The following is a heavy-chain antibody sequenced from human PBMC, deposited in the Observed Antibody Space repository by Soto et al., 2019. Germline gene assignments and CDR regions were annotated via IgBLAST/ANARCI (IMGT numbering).Heavy chain of an antibody. J-gene: IGHJ4*02. CDR1: GGSFSGYY. Sequence: QVQLQQWGAGLLKPSETLSLTCAVYGGSFSGYYWTWLRQPPGTGLEWIGEINHSGSTNYNPSLKTRVTISVDTSKNQFSLKLTSVTAADTAVYYCARDKITGLFDYWGQGTLVTVPS. CDR2: INHSGST. CDR3: ARDKITGLFDY. V-gene: IGHV4-34*01. D-gene: IGHD2-8*02.